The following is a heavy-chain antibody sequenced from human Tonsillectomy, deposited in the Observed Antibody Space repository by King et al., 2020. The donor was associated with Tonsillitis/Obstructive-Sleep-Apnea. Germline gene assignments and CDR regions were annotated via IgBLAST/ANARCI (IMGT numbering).Heavy chain of an antibody. CDR3: ARVQGAFDI. J-gene: IGHJ3*02. V-gene: IGHV4-59*01. CDR1: GGSISSYY. CDR2: IYFGVST. Sequence: VQLQESGPGLVKPSETLSLTCTVSGGSISSYYWSWIRQPPGKGLELIGYIYFGVSTNYNPSLKSRVTISVDTSKNQFSLKLSSVTAADTAVYYCARVQGAFDIWGQGTMVTVSS.